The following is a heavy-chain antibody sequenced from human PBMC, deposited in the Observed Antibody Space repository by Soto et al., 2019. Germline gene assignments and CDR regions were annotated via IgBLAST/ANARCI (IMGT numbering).Heavy chain of an antibody. CDR3: ARDKGYSNYVGYYGMDV. J-gene: IGHJ6*02. D-gene: IGHD4-4*01. V-gene: IGHV1-69*13. Sequence: SVKVSCKASGGTFSSYAISWVRQAPGQGLEWMGGIIPIFGTANYAQKFQGRVTITADESTSTAYMELSSLRSEDTAVYYCARDKGYSNYVGYYGMDVWGQGTTVTVSS. CDR2: IIPIFGTA. CDR1: GGTFSSYA.